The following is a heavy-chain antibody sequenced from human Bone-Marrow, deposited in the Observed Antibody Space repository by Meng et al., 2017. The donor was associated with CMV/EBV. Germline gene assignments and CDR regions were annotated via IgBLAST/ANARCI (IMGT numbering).Heavy chain of an antibody. D-gene: IGHD6-19*01. CDR3: ARDTGYSSGWDTPSFGGWFDP. V-gene: IGHV5-51*01. Sequence: KVSCKGSGYSFTSYWIGWVRQMPGKGLEWMGIIYPGDSDTRYSPSFQGQVTISADKSISTAYLQWSSLKASDTAMYYCARDTGYSSGWDTPSFGGWFDPWGQGTLVTVSS. CDR1: GYSFTSYW. J-gene: IGHJ5*02. CDR2: IYPGDSDT.